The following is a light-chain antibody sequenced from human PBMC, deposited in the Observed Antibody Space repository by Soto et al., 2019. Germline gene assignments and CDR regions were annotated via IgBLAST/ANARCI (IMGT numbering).Light chain of an antibody. CDR1: SGHSSYA. J-gene: IGLJ3*02. Sequence: QSVLTQSPSASASLGASVKITCTLSSGHSSYAIAWHQQQPEKGPRYLMKVKSDGSHNKGDGIPDRFSGSSSGAERYLTISSLQSEDEADYYCHTWGTGIHVFGGGTKVTVL. CDR3: HTWGTGIHV. CDR2: VKSDGSH. V-gene: IGLV4-69*01.